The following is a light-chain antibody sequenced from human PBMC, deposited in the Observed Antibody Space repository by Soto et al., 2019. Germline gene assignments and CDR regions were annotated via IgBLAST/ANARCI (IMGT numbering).Light chain of an antibody. V-gene: IGKV4-1*01. CDR1: QSVLYSSNHKNY. CDR2: WAS. J-gene: IGKJ2*01. Sequence: DIVMTQSPDSLAVSLGERATINCKSSQSVLYSSNHKNYLAWYQQKPGQPPKLLIYWASTRESGVPDRFSGSGSVTDFTLTISSLHAEDVAVYYCQQYYSTPPHTCGQGTKLEIK. CDR3: QQYYSTPPHT.